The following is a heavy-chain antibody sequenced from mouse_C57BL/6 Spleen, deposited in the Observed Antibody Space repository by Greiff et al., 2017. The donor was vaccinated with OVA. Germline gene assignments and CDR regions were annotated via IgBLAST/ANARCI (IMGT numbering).Heavy chain of an antibody. CDR1: GYTFTSYW. CDR3: VDYSNYPVAY. D-gene: IGHD2-5*01. V-gene: IGHV1-52*01. CDR2: IDPSDSET. Sequence: QVHVKQPGAELVRPGSSVKLSCKASGYTFTSYWMHWVKQRPIQGLEWIGNIDPSDSETHYNQKFKDKATLTVDKSSSTAYMQLSSLTSEDSAVYYCVDYSNYPVAYWGQGTLVTVSA. J-gene: IGHJ3*01.